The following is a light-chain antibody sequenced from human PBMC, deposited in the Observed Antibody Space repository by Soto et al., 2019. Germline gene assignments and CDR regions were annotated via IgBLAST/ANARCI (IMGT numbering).Light chain of an antibody. J-gene: IGKJ4*01. CDR3: QQRHSIPPT. Sequence: QFTQPPSSLCAHVGDRVPITSRASQNIAIYLGWYQQKPGEAPKLLIYAASTLYGGVASRFSGSGSGTDFALTITSLQAEDFATYFCQQRHSIPPTFGGGTKVDIK. CDR1: QNIAIY. V-gene: IGKV1-9*01. CDR2: AAS.